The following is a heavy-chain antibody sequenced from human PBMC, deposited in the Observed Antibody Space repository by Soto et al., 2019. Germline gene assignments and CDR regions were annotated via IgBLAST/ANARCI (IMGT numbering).Heavy chain of an antibody. D-gene: IGHD6-13*01. CDR1: GGSFSGYY. V-gene: IGHV4-34*01. J-gene: IGHJ4*02. CDR2: INHSGST. CDR3: ARSRVAAAGTIFYDY. Sequence: PSETLSLTCAVYGGSFSGYYWSWIRQPPGKGLEWIGEINHSGSTNYNPSLKSRVTISVDTSKNQFSLKLSSVTAADTAVYYCARSRVAAAGTIFYDYWGQGTLVTVSS.